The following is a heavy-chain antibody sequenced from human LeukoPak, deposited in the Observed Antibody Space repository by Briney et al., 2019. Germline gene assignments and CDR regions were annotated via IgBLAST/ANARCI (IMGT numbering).Heavy chain of an antibody. CDR2: IYYSGST. V-gene: IGHV4-39*01. CDR1: GGSISSSTYY. J-gene: IGHJ2*01. Sequence: SETLSLTCTVSGGSISSSTYYWGWIRQPPGKGLEWIGTIYYSGSTYYNPSLKSRVTISVDTSKNQFSLKLSSVTAADTAVYYCARVSGRFTWYFDLWGRGTLVTVSS. CDR3: ARVSGRFTWYFDL.